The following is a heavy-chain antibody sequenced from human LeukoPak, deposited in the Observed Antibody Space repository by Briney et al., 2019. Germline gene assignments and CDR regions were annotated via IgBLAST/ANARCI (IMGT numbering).Heavy chain of an antibody. CDR1: GFTFSSYS. CDR2: ISSSSSYI. J-gene: IGHJ5*02. Sequence: GGSLRLSCAASGFTFSSYSMNWVRQAPGKGLEWVSSISSSSSYIYYADSVKGRFTISRDNAKNSLYLQMNSLRAEDTAVYYCAKGNFDIAAPGNWLDPWGQGTLVTVSS. V-gene: IGHV3-21*01. CDR3: AKGNFDIAAPGNWLDP. D-gene: IGHD6-13*01.